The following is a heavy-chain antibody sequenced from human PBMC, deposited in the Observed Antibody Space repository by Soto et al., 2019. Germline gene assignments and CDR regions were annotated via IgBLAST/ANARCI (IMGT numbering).Heavy chain of an antibody. CDR3: AKDIAALGDYFDY. Sequence: GGSLRLSCAASGFTFDDYAMHWVRQAPGKGLEWVSGISWNSGSIGYADSVKGRFTISRDNAKNSLYLQMNSLRAEDTALYYCAKDIAALGDYFDYWGQGTLVTVSS. CDR1: GFTFDDYA. V-gene: IGHV3-9*01. J-gene: IGHJ4*02. CDR2: ISWNSGSI. D-gene: IGHD3-16*01.